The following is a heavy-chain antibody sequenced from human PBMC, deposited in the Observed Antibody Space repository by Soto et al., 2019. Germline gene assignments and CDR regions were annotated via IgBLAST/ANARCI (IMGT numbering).Heavy chain of an antibody. Sequence: AGSLRLSCAASGFTFSSYGMHWARQAPGKGLEWVAVISYDGSNKYYADSVKGRFTISRDNSKNTLYLQMNSLRAEDTAVYYCAKVLLDYFDYWGQGTLVTVS. CDR2: ISYDGSNK. CDR1: GFTFSSYG. D-gene: IGHD2-15*01. V-gene: IGHV3-30*18. J-gene: IGHJ4*02. CDR3: AKVLLDYFDY.